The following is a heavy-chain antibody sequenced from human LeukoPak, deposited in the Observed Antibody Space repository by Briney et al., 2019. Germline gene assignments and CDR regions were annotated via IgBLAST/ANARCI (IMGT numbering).Heavy chain of an antibody. J-gene: IGHJ4*02. CDR1: GFTFSNYA. D-gene: IGHD5-24*01. CDR2: VRGSGSDT. Sequence: PEGSLRLSCAASGFTFSNYAMNWVRQAPGKGLEWVSAVRGSGSDTDYADSVKGRFSISRDNSKNTLFLQMNSLRADDTAVYYCARGRGVLGYNFFDFWGQGTHVTVSS. V-gene: IGHV3-23*01. CDR3: ARGRGVLGYNFFDF.